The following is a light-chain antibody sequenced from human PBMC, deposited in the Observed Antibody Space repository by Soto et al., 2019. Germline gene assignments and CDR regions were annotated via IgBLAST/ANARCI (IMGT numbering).Light chain of an antibody. CDR2: GAS. Sequence: EFVLTQSPGTLSLSPGERATLSCRASQSLSSSYLAWYQQKPGQAPRLLIYGASSRATGIPDRFSGSGSGTDFTLTISRLEPEDFAVYYCQQYGSAPWTFGQGTKVAIK. CDR3: QQYGSAPWT. V-gene: IGKV3-20*01. J-gene: IGKJ1*01. CDR1: QSLSSSY.